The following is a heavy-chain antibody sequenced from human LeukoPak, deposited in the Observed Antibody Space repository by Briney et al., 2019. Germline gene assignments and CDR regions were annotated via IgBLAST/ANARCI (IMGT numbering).Heavy chain of an antibody. J-gene: IGHJ6*03. CDR1: GFTFNTYS. V-gene: IGHV3-21*06. CDR2: IDSSGGYM. Sequence: TGGSLRLSCEASGFTFNTYSMNWARQAPGKGLEWVSSIDSSGGYMFYADSVKGRFIISRDNAKDSLYLQMNSLRAEDTAVYYCARDPVEVTTWGYYYYYMDVWGKGTTVTVSS. D-gene: IGHD4-17*01. CDR3: ARDPVEVTTWGYYYYYMDV.